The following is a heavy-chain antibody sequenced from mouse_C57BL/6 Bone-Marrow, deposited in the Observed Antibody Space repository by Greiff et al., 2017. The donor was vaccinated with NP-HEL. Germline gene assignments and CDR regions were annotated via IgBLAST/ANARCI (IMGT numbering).Heavy chain of an antibody. CDR1: GFSFNTYA. D-gene: IGHD2-2*01. Sequence: DVQLVESGGGLVQPKGSLKLSCAASGFSFNTYAMNWVRQAPGKGLEWVARIRSKSNNYTTYYADSVKDRFTISRDDSESMLYLQMNNLKTEDTAMYYCVRQGSMVTFDYWGQGTTLTVSS. J-gene: IGHJ2*01. V-gene: IGHV10-1*01. CDR3: VRQGSMVTFDY. CDR2: IRSKSNNYTT.